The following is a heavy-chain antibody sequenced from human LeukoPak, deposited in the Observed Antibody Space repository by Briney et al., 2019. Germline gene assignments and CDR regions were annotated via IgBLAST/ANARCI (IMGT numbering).Heavy chain of an antibody. CDR2: IFYTGST. CDR1: GGSVSSNSYY. D-gene: IGHD2-15*01. Sequence: SETLSLTCTVSGGSVSSNSYYWGWIRQPPGKGLERIGNIFYTGSTSYNPSLKSRVTISVDTSRNQFSLKLTSVTAADTAVYYCARHQPLCGGGTCYKGPFDIWGQGTMVTVSS. J-gene: IGHJ3*02. V-gene: IGHV4-39*01. CDR3: ARHQPLCGGGTCYKGPFDI.